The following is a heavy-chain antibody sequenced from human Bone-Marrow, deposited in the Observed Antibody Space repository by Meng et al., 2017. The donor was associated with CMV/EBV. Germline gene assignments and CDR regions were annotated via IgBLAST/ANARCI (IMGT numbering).Heavy chain of an antibody. CDR3: ARDPQFWSGSYSDY. V-gene: IGHV1-69*05. D-gene: IGHD3-3*01. CDR2: IIPIFGTA. Sequence: SVKVSCKASGGTFSSYAISWVRQAPGQGLEWMGGIIPIFGTANYAQKFQGRVTITTDESTSTAYMELSSLRSDDTAVYYCARDPQFWSGSYSDYWGQGNLVTVSS. CDR1: GGTFSSYA. J-gene: IGHJ4*02.